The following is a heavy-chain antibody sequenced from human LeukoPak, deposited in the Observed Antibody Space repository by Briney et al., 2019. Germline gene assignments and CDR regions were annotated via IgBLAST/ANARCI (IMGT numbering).Heavy chain of an antibody. D-gene: IGHD6-13*01. CDR2: INPNSGGT. CDR3: ARESAPYGSGRGVGHTGYSSSLGYFDY. V-gene: IGHV1-2*02. CDR1: GYTFTGYY. J-gene: IGHJ4*02. Sequence: GASVKVSCKASGYTFTGYYMHWVRQAPGQGLEWMGWINPNSGGTNYAQEFQGRVTITRDTSASTAYMELSSLRSEDMAVYYCARESAPYGSGRGVGHTGYSSSLGYFDYWGQGTLVTVSS.